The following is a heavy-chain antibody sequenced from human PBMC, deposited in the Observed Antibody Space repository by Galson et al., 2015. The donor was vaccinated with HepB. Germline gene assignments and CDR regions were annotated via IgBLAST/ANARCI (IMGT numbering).Heavy chain of an antibody. CDR1: GGSFSGYY. CDR2: INHSGST. V-gene: IGHV4-34*01. J-gene: IGHJ5*02. D-gene: IGHD6-19*01. Sequence: SETLSLTCAVYGGSFSGYYWSWIRQPPGKGLEWIGEINHSGSTNYNPSLKSRVTISVDTSKNQFSLKLSSVTAADTAVYYCARVRGYSSGLILFDPWGQGTLVTVSS. CDR3: ARVRGYSSGLILFDP.